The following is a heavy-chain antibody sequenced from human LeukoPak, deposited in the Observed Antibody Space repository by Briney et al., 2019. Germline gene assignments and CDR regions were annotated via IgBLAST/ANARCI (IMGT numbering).Heavy chain of an antibody. CDR3: ARVKALWFGDRREAFDI. V-gene: IGHV4-4*02. Sequence: PSETLSLTCAVSGGSISSSNWWSWVRQPPGKGLEWIGEIYHSGSTNYNPSLKSRVTISVDKSKNQFSLKLSSVTAADTAVYYCARVKALWFGDRREAFDIWGQGTMVTVSS. CDR2: IYHSGST. J-gene: IGHJ3*02. CDR1: GGSISSSNW. D-gene: IGHD3-10*01.